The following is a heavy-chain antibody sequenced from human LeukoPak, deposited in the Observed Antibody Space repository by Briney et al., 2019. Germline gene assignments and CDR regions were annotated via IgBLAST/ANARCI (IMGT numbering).Heavy chain of an antibody. Sequence: PGGSLRLSCAASGFTFDDYGMSWVRQAPGKGLEWVSGINWNGGSTGYADSVKGRFTISRDNAKNSLYLQMNSLRAEDTALYHCARGYSSGWYLGDFDSWGQGTLVTVSS. J-gene: IGHJ4*02. D-gene: IGHD6-19*01. CDR2: INWNGGST. V-gene: IGHV3-20*01. CDR1: GFTFDDYG. CDR3: ARGYSSGWYLGDFDS.